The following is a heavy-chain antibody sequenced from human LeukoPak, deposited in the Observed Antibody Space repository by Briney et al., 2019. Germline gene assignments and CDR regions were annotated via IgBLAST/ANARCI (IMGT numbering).Heavy chain of an antibody. D-gene: IGHD5-12*01. CDR1: GFAFSSYW. V-gene: IGHV3-7*05. Sequence: PGGSLRLSCAASGFAFSSYWMSWVRQAPGKGLEWVANMEYDGSEIYYVDSVKGRFTISRDNAKNSLYLQMNSLRAEDTAVYYCAREGTITAYNFDYWGQGTLVTVSS. J-gene: IGHJ4*02. CDR3: AREGTITAYNFDY. CDR2: MEYDGSEI.